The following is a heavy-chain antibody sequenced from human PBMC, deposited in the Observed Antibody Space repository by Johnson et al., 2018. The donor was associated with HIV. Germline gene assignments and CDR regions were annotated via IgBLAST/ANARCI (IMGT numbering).Heavy chain of an antibody. D-gene: IGHD2-2*01. CDR3: ARVSMLCIAADGFDI. J-gene: IGHJ3*02. Sequence: QVQLVESGGGLVKPGGSLRLSCAASGFTFSDYYMSWIRQAPGKGLEWVSYISSGGSSIYYADSVKGRFTISRDNAKKSMYLQMNSLRAEDTAVYYCARVSMLCIAADGFDIWGQGTMVTVSS. CDR1: GFTFSDYY. CDR2: ISSGGSSI. V-gene: IGHV3-11*04.